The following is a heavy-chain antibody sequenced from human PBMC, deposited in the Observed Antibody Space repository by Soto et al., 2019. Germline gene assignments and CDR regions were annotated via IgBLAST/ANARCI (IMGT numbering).Heavy chain of an antibody. CDR3: AKDRTPVADYYFDY. CDR2: ISGDGRDK. D-gene: IGHD6-19*01. Sequence: LRLSCAASGFTFSSYAMHCVRQAPGKGLEWVAVISGDGRDKYHADSVKGRFTISRDNSKNTLYLQMNSLRAEDTAVYYCAKDRTPVADYYFDYWGQGTLVTVSS. J-gene: IGHJ4*02. CDR1: GFTFSSYA. V-gene: IGHV3-30*18.